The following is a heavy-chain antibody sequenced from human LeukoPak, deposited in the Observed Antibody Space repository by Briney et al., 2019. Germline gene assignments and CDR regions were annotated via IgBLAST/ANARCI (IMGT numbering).Heavy chain of an antibody. V-gene: IGHV3-30*02. Sequence: GGSLRLSCAASGFTFSSYGMHWVRQGPGKGLEWVAFIRYDGSNKYYADSVKGRFTISRDNSKNTLYLQMNSLRTEDTAVYYCARAWWEQYNWFDPWGQGTLVTVSS. D-gene: IGHD1/OR15-1a*01. CDR2: IRYDGSNK. CDR1: GFTFSSYG. CDR3: ARAWWEQYNWFDP. J-gene: IGHJ5*02.